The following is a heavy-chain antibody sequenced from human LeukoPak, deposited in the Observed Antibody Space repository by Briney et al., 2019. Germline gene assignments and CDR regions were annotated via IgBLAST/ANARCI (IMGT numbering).Heavy chain of an antibody. V-gene: IGHV1-3*01. Sequence: ASVKVSCKASGYTFTSYAMHWVRQAPGQRLEWMGWINAGNGNTEYSQKFQGRVTITGDTSASTAYMELSSLRSEDTAVYYCARHYYDSSGYRLVDYWGQGTLVTVSS. J-gene: IGHJ4*02. D-gene: IGHD3-22*01. CDR2: INAGNGNT. CDR1: GYTFTSYA. CDR3: ARHYYDSSGYRLVDY.